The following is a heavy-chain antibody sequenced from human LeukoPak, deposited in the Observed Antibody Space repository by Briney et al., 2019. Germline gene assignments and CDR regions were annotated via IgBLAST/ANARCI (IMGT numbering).Heavy chain of an antibody. Sequence: GGSLRLSCAASGFTFTSYAMSWVRQAPGKGLEWVSVITVSGGSTYYADSVKGRFTISRDNSKNTLYLQMNSLRADDTAVYYCARERWELPDYWGQGTLVTVSS. CDR2: ITVSGGST. J-gene: IGHJ4*02. CDR3: ARERWELPDY. D-gene: IGHD1-26*01. V-gene: IGHV3-23*01. CDR1: GFTFTSYA.